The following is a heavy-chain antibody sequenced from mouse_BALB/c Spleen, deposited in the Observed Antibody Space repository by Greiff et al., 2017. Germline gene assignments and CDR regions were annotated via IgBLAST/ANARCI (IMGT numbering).Heavy chain of an antibody. J-gene: IGHJ2*01. CDR3: TRMGRCPDY. Sequence: QVQLQQSGAELVRPGASVTLSCKASGYTFTDYEMHWVKQTPVHGLEWIGAIDPETGGTAYNQKFKGKATLTADKSSSTAYMELRSLTSEDSAVYYCTRMGRCPDYGGQGTTLTVSS. CDR2: IDPETGGT. V-gene: IGHV1-15*01. D-gene: IGHD1-1*01. CDR1: GYTFTDYE.